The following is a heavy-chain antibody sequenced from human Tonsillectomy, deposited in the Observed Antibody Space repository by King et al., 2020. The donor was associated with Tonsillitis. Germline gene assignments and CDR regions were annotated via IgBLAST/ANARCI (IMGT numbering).Heavy chain of an antibody. D-gene: IGHD3-10*01. CDR1: GFTFDEYA. CDR2: FSWNSGTI. Sequence: VQLVESGGGLVQPGRSLRLSCAASGFTFDEYAMHWVRQAPGKGLEWVSGFSWNSGTIGYADSVRGRFPISRDNAKNSLYLQMNSLRAEDTAFYYCAKATGNLWFGESLGYYFDYWGQGTLVTVSS. CDR3: AKATGNLWFGESLGYYFDY. V-gene: IGHV3-9*01. J-gene: IGHJ4*02.